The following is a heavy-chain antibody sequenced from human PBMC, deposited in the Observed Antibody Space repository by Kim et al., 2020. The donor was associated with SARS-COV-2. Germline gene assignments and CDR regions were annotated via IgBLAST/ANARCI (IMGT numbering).Heavy chain of an antibody. CDR3: ARQWMDYGMDV. D-gene: IGHD2-2*03. J-gene: IGHJ6*02. Sequence: TYYNPSLKSRVTISVDTSKNQSSLKLSSVTAADTAVYYCARQWMDYGMDVWGQGTTVTVSS. V-gene: IGHV4-39*01. CDR2: T.